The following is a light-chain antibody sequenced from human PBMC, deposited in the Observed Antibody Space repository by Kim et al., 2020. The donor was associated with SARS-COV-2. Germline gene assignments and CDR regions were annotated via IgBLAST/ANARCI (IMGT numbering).Light chain of an antibody. CDR1: SLRSYY. J-gene: IGLJ1*01. CDR2: GKN. V-gene: IGLV3-19*01. Sequence: ALGQTVRITWQGDSLRSYYASWYQQKPGQAPVLVIYGKNNRPSGIPDRFSGSSSGNTASLTITGAQAEDEADYYCNSRDSSGNHYVFGTGTKVTVL. CDR3: NSRDSSGNHYV.